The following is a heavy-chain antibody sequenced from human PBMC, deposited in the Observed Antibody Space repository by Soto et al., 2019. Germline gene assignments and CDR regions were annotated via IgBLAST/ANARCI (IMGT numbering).Heavy chain of an antibody. V-gene: IGHV3-23*01. J-gene: IGHJ4*02. D-gene: IGHD1-20*01. Sequence: EVQLLESGGDLVQPGGSLRLACAASGFTFRGDAMSWVRQAPGKGLEWVSSISGSGEMTDYAESVKGRFTISRDNSKNTLYLQMESLRAEDTAVYYCARSEMTYNWSDWGQGTLVTVSS. CDR2: ISGSGEMT. CDR1: GFTFRGDA. CDR3: ARSEMTYNWSD.